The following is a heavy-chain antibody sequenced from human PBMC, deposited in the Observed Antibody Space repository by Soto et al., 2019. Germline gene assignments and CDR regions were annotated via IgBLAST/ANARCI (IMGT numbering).Heavy chain of an antibody. V-gene: IGHV3-23*01. J-gene: IGHJ4*02. Sequence: EVQLSESGGGLVQPGGSLRLSCAASGFTFSSHAMNWVRQAPGKGLEWVSDINGSGVETYYGDSVKGRFTTSRDNSKSMSFLQLNSLRVDDTAVYYCARRARDGRNSPIDFWGQGTLVTVSS. CDR3: ARRARDGRNSPIDF. CDR2: INGSGVET. CDR1: GFTFSSHA. D-gene: IGHD1-1*01.